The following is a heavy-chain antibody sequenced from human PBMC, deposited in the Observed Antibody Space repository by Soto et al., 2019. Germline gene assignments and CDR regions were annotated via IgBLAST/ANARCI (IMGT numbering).Heavy chain of an antibody. CDR2: ISSSGSTI. D-gene: IGHD3-3*01. CDR1: GFTFSDYY. Sequence: VGSLRLSCAASGFTFSDYYISWIRQAPGKGLEWVSYISSSGSTIYYADSVKGRFTISRDNAKNSLYLQMNSLRAEDTAVYYCANGGVTIFGVVTPKYGMDVWGQGTTVTVSS. CDR3: ANGGVTIFGVVTPKYGMDV. V-gene: IGHV3-11*01. J-gene: IGHJ6*02.